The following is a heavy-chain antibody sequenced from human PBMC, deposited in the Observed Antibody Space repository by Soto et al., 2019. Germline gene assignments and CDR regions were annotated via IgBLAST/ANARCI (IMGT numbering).Heavy chain of an antibody. D-gene: IGHD3-22*01. CDR1: GFTFNIYA. V-gene: IGHV3-23*01. CDR3: AKDRYLDHDSRGYLFDN. Sequence: EVQLLESGGDLIQPGGSLRLSCAASGFTFNIYAMTWVRQAPGKGLEWVSAISRYGDFTYYADSVEGRFTISRDKSKNPLYLQMNSLRAEDTAVYYCAKDRYLDHDSRGYLFDNWGQGTLVTVSS. J-gene: IGHJ4*02. CDR2: ISRYGDFT.